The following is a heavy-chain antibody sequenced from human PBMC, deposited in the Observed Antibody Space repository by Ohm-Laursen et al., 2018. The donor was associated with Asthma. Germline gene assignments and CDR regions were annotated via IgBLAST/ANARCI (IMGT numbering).Heavy chain of an antibody. CDR3: ARDYEYYYGSGFDP. Sequence: ASVKVSCKASGYTFTSYAMNWVRQAPGQGLEWMGWINTNTGNPTYAQGFTGRFVLSLDTSVSTAYLQISSLKAEDTAVYYCARDYEYYYGSGFDPWGQGTLVTVSS. D-gene: IGHD3-10*01. V-gene: IGHV7-4-1*02. J-gene: IGHJ5*02. CDR2: INTNTGNP. CDR1: GYTFTSYA.